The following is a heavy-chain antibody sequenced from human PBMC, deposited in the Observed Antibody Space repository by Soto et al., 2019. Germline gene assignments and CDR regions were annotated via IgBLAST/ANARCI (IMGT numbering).Heavy chain of an antibody. Sequence: QGQLLESGGGVVQPGRSLRLSCAASGLSFSSSAMHWVRQAPGKGLEWVAMISHDGSHEYYGDSVKGRFSVFRDNSHNILHLQMNSLRVADTAVYFCARNSDHRLVRGWLDPWGQGTLVTVSS. CDR3: ARNSDHRLVRGWLDP. V-gene: IGHV3-30-3*01. D-gene: IGHD3-10*01. J-gene: IGHJ5*02. CDR1: GLSFSSSA. CDR2: ISHDGSHE.